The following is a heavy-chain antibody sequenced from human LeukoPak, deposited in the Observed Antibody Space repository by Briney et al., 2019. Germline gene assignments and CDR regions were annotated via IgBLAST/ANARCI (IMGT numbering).Heavy chain of an antibody. J-gene: IGHJ4*02. Sequence: SETLSLTCAVSGGSISSSNWWSWVRQPPGKGLEWIGEIYHSGSTNYNPSLKSRVTISVDKSKNQFSLKLSSVTAADTAMYYCARDYCSSSSCYSALDNWGQGILVAVSS. V-gene: IGHV4-4*02. D-gene: IGHD2-2*01. CDR3: ARDYCSSSSCYSALDN. CDR1: GGSISSSNW. CDR2: IYHSGST.